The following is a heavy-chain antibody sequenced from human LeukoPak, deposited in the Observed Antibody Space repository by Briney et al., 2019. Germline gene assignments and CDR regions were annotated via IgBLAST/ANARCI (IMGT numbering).Heavy chain of an antibody. Sequence: GGSLRLSCAASGFTFSDYYMSWIRQAPGKGLEWVSYISSSGSTIYYADSVRGRFTISRDNAKNSLYLQMNSLRAEDTAVYYCARAADDYYGSGSYYSGHMGVYWGQGTLVTVSS. V-gene: IGHV3-11*04. J-gene: IGHJ4*02. D-gene: IGHD3-10*01. CDR1: GFTFSDYY. CDR2: ISSSGSTI. CDR3: ARAADDYYGSGSYYSGHMGVY.